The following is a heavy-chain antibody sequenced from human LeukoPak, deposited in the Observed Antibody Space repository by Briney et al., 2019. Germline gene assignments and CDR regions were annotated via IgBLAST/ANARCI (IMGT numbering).Heavy chain of an antibody. D-gene: IGHD4-17*01. CDR2: INQDGSEM. V-gene: IGHV3-7*01. Sequence: PGGSLRLSCAASGFTFSNYWMSWVRQAPGKGLEWLANINQDGSEMYYVDSVKGRFTISRDNGKNSLYLQMNSLRAEDTAVYYCAREGDYGDYWGQGTLVTVSS. CDR3: AREGDYGDY. J-gene: IGHJ4*02. CDR1: GFTFSNYW.